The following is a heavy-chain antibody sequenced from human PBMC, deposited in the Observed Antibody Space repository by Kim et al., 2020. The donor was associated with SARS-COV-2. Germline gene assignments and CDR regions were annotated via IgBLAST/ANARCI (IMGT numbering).Heavy chain of an antibody. V-gene: IGHV1-2*04. Sequence: ASVKVSCKASGYTFTGYYMHWVRQAPGQGLEWMGWINPNSGGTNYAQKFQGWVTMTRDTSISTAYMELSRLRSDDTAVYYCARMYGDYRTRWFDPWGQGTLVTVSS. CDR3: ARMYGDYRTRWFDP. CDR2: INPNSGGT. CDR1: GYTFTGYY. J-gene: IGHJ5*02. D-gene: IGHD4-17*01.